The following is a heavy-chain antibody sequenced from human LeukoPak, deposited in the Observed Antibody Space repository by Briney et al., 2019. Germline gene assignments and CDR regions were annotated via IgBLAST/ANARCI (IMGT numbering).Heavy chain of an antibody. CDR1: GFTFSSYA. J-gene: IGHJ4*02. V-gene: IGHV3-30*04. D-gene: IGHD6-13*01. CDR3: ARDQQLAIDY. Sequence: GGSLRLSCAASGFTFSSYAMHWVRQAPGKGLEWVAVISYGGSNKYYADSVKGRFTLSRDNSKNTLYLQMNSLRAEDTAVYYCARDQQLAIDYWGQGTLVTVSS. CDR2: ISYGGSNK.